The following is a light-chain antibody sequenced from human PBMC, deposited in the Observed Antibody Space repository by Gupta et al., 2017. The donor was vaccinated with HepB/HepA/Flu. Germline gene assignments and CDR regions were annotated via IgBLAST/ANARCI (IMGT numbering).Light chain of an antibody. V-gene: IGLV4-69*01. CDR1: SEYSTYA. Sequence: QLVLTLSPSSSASLGASVQITCTRSSEYSTYAIAWPQQQPEKGPPYLMTLKSDGAHNVGDEIPDRFSGASSAAERNPTISSVEAEDDGDYSCQTWFTGLRVFGGGTKLTVL. CDR3: QTWFTGLRV. J-gene: IGLJ3*02. CDR2: LKSDGAH.